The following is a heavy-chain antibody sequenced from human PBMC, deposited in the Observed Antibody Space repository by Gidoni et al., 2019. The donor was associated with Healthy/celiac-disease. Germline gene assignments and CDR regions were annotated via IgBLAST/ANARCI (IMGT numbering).Heavy chain of an antibody. Sequence: EVQLVESGGGLVQPVRSLRLSCAASRFTFDAYAMHWVRQAPGTGLEWVSGISWNSGSIGDADSVKGRFTISRDNAKNSLYLQMNSLRAEDTALYYCAKDSRFILHGPPLGLDYWGQGTLVTVSS. CDR1: RFTFDAYA. CDR3: AKDSRFILHGPPLGLDY. J-gene: IGHJ4*02. V-gene: IGHV3-9*01. CDR2: ISWNSGSI. D-gene: IGHD3-16*01.